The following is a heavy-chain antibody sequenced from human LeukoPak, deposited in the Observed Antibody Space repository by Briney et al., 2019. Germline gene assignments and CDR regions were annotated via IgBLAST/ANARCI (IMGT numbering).Heavy chain of an antibody. D-gene: IGHD5-24*01. V-gene: IGHV1-69*04. CDR2: IIPILGIA. CDR1: GGTFSSYA. Sequence: SVKVSCKASGGTFSSYAISWVRQAPGRGLEWMGRIIPILGIANYAQKFQGRVTITADKSTSTAYMELSSLRSEDTAVYYCAREEMATTQNDYWGQGTLVTVSS. CDR3: AREEMATTQNDY. J-gene: IGHJ4*02.